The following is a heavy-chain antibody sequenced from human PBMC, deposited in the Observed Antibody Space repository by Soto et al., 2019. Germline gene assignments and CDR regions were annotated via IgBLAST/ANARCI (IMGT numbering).Heavy chain of an antibody. CDR2: VSYDGGTK. CDR3: ASRPPRGNKYEPADY. Sequence: QAQLVESGGGVVQPGRSLRLSCAASGFTFSSFAMHWVRQAPGKGLEWVAIVSYDGGTKYYADSVKGRFTISRDNSKNTLNLQRNSGRTEDTAVYYCASRPPRGNKYEPADYGGQGTLVTVSS. J-gene: IGHJ4*02. CDR1: GFTFSSFA. D-gene: IGHD5-12*01. V-gene: IGHV3-30*03.